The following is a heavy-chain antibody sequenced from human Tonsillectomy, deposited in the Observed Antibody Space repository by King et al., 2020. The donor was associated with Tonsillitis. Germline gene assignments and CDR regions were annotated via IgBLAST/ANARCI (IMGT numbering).Heavy chain of an antibody. CDR2: IYSGGSST. CDR3: AKDKSYYYYGMDV. CDR1: GFTFSSYA. Sequence: VQLVESGGGLVQPGGSLRLSCAASGFTFSSYAMSWVRQAPGKGLEWVSVIYSGGSSTYYADSVKGRFTISRDNSKNTPYLQMNSLRAEDTAVYYCAKDKSYYYYGMDVWGQGTTVTVSS. J-gene: IGHJ6*02. V-gene: IGHV3-23*03.